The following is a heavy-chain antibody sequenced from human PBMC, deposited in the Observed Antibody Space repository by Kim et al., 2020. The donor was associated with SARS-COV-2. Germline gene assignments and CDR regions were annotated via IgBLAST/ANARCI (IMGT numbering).Heavy chain of an antibody. V-gene: IGHV3-30*18. CDR3: AKESIDYDILTGYYPNYYYYGMDV. CDR1: GFTFSSYG. CDR2: ISYDGSNK. J-gene: IGHJ6*02. Sequence: GGSLRLSCAASGFTFSSYGMYWVRQAPGKGLEWVAVISYDGSNKYYADSVKGRFTISRDNSKNTLYLQMNSLRAEDTAVYYCAKESIDYDILTGYYPNYYYYGMDVWGQGTTVTVSS. D-gene: IGHD3-9*01.